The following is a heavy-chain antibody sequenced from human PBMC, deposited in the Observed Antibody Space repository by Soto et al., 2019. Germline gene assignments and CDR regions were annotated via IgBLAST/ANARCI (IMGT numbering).Heavy chain of an antibody. V-gene: IGHV4-30-4*01. D-gene: IGHD4-17*01. CDR2: IYYSGST. CDR1: GGSISSGDYY. J-gene: IGHJ1*01. CDR3: ARDLAEYGDYAAEYFQH. Sequence: TLSLTCTVSGGSISSGDYYWSWIRQPPGKGLEWIGYIYYSGSTYYNPSLKSRVTISVDTSKNQFSLKLSSVTAADTAVYYCARDLAEYGDYAAEYFQHWGQGTLVTVSS.